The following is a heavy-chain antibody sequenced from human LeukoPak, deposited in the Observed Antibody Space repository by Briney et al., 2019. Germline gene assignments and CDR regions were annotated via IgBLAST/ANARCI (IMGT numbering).Heavy chain of an antibody. V-gene: IGHV3-23*01. CDR1: GFTFSSYA. CDR3: ARRMVNRAIDY. Sequence: GGSLRLSCAASGFTFSSYAMSWVRQAPGNGLEWVSGLGGSGGSTYYADSVKGRFTISGDNSRNTLYLQMNSLRAEDTAVYYCARRMVNRAIDYWGQGTLVTVSS. D-gene: IGHD2-8*01. J-gene: IGHJ4*02. CDR2: LGGSGGST.